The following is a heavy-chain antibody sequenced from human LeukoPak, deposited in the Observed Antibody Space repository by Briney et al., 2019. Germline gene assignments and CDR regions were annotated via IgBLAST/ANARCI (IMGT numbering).Heavy chain of an antibody. CDR2: INPDGSDT. V-gene: IGHV3-74*01. CDR1: GFTFSDYW. J-gene: IGHJ4*02. CDR3: AKDPVDATPIDY. D-gene: IGHD2-15*01. Sequence: GESLTLSCAASGFTFSDYWMNWVRHVPGKGLVWVSYINPDGSDTNYADSVKGRFTISRDNAKNRLYLQMSGLRAEDTAVYYCAKDPVDATPIDYWGQGTLVTVSS.